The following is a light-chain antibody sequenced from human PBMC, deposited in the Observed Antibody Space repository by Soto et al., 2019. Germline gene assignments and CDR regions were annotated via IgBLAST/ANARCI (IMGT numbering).Light chain of an antibody. Sequence: QFVLTQPPSASGTPGQRVTMSCSGSSSNIGSNYVYWYQQLPGTAPKLLIYRNDQRPSGVPDRFSGSKSDTSASLAISGLRSEDDADYYCAAWDDSLTGVVFGGGTKLTVL. CDR1: SSNIGSNY. CDR3: AAWDDSLTGVV. J-gene: IGLJ2*01. V-gene: IGLV1-47*01. CDR2: RND.